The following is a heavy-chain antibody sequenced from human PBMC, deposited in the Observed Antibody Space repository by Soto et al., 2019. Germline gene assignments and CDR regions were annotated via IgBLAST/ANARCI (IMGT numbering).Heavy chain of an antibody. J-gene: IGHJ6*02. CDR1: GFTFRSYA. D-gene: IGHD3-9*01. CDR2: ISGSGGST. V-gene: IGHV3-23*01. CDR3: AKTTLRYFDWSDGMDV. Sequence: EVQLLESGGGLVQPGGSLRLSCAASGFTFRSYAMSWVRQAPGKGLEWVSAISGSGGSTYYADSVKGRFTISRDNSKNTLYLQMNSLRAEDTAVYYCAKTTLRYFDWSDGMDVWGQGTTVTVSS.